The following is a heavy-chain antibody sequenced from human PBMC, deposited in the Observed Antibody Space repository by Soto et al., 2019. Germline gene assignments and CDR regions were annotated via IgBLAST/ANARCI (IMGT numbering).Heavy chain of an antibody. CDR1: GYTFTSYG. J-gene: IGHJ4*02. CDR3: ARDAGVWWELYS. V-gene: IGHV1-18*01. Sequence: QVQLVQSGAEVKKPGASVKVSCEASGYTFTSYGISWVRQAPGEGLEWMGWISPYNGNTNYAQKLQGRVTMTTDTSTSTACMELRSLRSDGPAVYYCARDAGVWWELYSWAQAPLVTVSS. D-gene: IGHD1-26*01. CDR2: ISPYNGNT.